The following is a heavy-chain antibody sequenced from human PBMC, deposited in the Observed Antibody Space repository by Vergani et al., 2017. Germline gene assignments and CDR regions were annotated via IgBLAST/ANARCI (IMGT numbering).Heavy chain of an antibody. V-gene: IGHV3-30*02. CDR1: GFTFSDYG. D-gene: IGHD3-3*01. CDR2: IRIDGSEQ. CDR3: ARDEKRGYYASYLPY. J-gene: IGHJ4*02. Sequence: QVHLVETGGGVVQPGGSLRLSCAASGFTFSDYGVHWVRQAPGKGLEWVAFIRIDGSEQYYADSVKGRFTVSRDNSKYTLYLQIHSLRPEDTALYYCARDEKRGYYASYLPYWGQGTLVTVSS.